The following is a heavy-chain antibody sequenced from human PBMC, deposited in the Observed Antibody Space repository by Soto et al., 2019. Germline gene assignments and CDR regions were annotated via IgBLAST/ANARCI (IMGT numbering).Heavy chain of an antibody. J-gene: IGHJ6*03. CDR3: AKSLVFVDHAYMDV. V-gene: IGHV1-69*02. CDR2: SIPIQGRA. Sequence: QVQLVQSGAEVRKPGSSVKVSCEASGGSFISYLFHWVRQAPGQGLEWMGRSIPIQGRADYALKFQDRVTITADRSTHTVDMELRSLRPEDTALYYCAKSLVFVDHAYMDVWGKGTTVTVSS. D-gene: IGHD2-21*01. CDR1: GGSFISYL.